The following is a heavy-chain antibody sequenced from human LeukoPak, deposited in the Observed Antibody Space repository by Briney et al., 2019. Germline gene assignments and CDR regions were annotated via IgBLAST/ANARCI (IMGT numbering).Heavy chain of an antibody. CDR2: ISHSGST. V-gene: IGHV4-38-2*01. D-gene: IGHD4-17*01. CDR1: VYSLSSDYY. Sequence: SETLSLTCAVSVYSLSSDYYWGWIRQSPGKGLEWIGTISHSGSTYYNPSLKSRVTISVDTSKNQFSLKLSSVTAADTAVYYCARSSYGARRGVWGKGTTVTVSS. J-gene: IGHJ6*04. CDR3: ARSSYGARRGV.